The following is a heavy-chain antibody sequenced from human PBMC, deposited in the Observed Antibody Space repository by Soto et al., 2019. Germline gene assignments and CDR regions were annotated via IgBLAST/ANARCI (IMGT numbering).Heavy chain of an antibody. D-gene: IGHD3-22*01. CDR1: GFPFSAYV. Sequence: EVQLLESGGDLVQPGGSLRLSCAASGFPFSAYVMTWVRRAPGRGLEWISAISGSGDTAYYAESVKGRFTISRDNSRNTLYLKMNNLTVEDTAVYSCAIARFDSRGTFFRVGFYDVWGRGTLVTVST. V-gene: IGHV3-23*01. CDR3: AIARFDSRGTFFRVGFYDV. CDR2: ISGSGDTA. J-gene: IGHJ4*02.